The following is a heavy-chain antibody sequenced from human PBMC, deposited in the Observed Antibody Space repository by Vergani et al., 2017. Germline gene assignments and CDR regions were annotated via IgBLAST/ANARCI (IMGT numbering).Heavy chain of an antibody. CDR3: ARDYEGLVVVLGY. CDR2: IGTAGDT. Sequence: EVQLVESGGGLVQPGGSLRLSCAASGFTFSTYDMHWVRQATGKGLEWVSAIGTAGDTYYPGSVKGRFTISRENAKNSLYLQMNGLRAGDTAVYYCARDYEGLVVVLGYWGQGTLVTVSS. V-gene: IGHV3-13*01. CDR1: GFTFSTYD. J-gene: IGHJ4*02. D-gene: IGHD3-22*01.